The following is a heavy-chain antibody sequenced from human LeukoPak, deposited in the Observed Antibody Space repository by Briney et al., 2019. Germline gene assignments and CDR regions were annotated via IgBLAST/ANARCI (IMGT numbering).Heavy chain of an antibody. CDR2: IYHTGTT. J-gene: IGHJ3*02. V-gene: IGHV4-59*08. CDR3: ARHVGGGDFDI. CDR1: GGSVNGSY. D-gene: IGHD2-21*01. Sequence: SETLSLTCSVSGGSVNGSYCSWIRQSPGKGLEYLGYIYHTGTTNYNPSLTSRVTMSVDTSRNHFSLKLSSVTAADTAVYYCARHVGGGDFDIWGQGTMVTVSS.